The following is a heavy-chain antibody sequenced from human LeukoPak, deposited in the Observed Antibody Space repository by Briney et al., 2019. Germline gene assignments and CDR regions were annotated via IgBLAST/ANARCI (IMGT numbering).Heavy chain of an antibody. Sequence: GASVKVSCKASGYTFTSYYMHWVRQAPGQGLEWMGIINPSGGSTSYAQKFQGRVTMTRDTPTSTVYMELSSLRSEDTAVYYCAKTGGHYYGSSASYYPDYWGQGTLVTVSS. V-gene: IGHV1-46*01. CDR1: GYTFTSYY. CDR3: AKTGGHYYGSSASYYPDY. J-gene: IGHJ4*02. D-gene: IGHD3-22*01. CDR2: INPSGGST.